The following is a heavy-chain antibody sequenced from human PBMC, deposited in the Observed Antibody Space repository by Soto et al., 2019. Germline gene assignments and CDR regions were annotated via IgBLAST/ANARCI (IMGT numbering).Heavy chain of an antibody. D-gene: IGHD2-21*02. J-gene: IGHJ3*02. CDR1: GFTFSDYY. CDR2: ISSSSSYT. V-gene: IGHV3-11*06. Sequence: QVQLVESGGGLVKPGGSLRLSCAASGFTFSDYYMSWIRQAPGKGLEWVSYISSSSSYTNYADSVKGRFTISRDNAKNSLYLQMNSLRAEDTAVYYCARDTMLAYCGGDCYSRAAFDIWGQGTMVTVSS. CDR3: ARDTMLAYCGGDCYSRAAFDI.